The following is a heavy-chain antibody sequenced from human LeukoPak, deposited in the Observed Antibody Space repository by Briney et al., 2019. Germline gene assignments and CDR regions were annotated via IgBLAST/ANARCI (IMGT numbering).Heavy chain of an antibody. D-gene: IGHD3-10*01. V-gene: IGHV5-51*01. CDR1: GFNFTNYW. CDR3: ARQPTSMVRGIIITDYYFDY. J-gene: IGHJ4*02. CDR2: IYPDDSDT. Sequence: GESLKISCKGSGFNFTNYWIGWVRQLPGKGLEWMGTIYPDDSDTRYSRSFQGQVTISADKSISTAYLQWSSLKASDTAMYYCARQPTSMVRGIIITDYYFDYWGQGTLVTVSS.